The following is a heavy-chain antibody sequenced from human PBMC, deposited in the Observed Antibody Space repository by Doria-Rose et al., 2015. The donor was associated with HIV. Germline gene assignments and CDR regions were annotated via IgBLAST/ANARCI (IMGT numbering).Heavy chain of an antibody. Sequence: QVQLQQWGGGVVQPGRSLRVSCAASGFTFSSYGMHWVRQAPGKGLEWVAVIWYDGSNRYYADSVKGRFTISRDNSKNTLYLQMNRLRAEDTAVYYCAKDLYSSSWTNDAFDIWGQGTMVTVSS. V-gene: IGHV3-33*06. CDR1: GFTFSSYG. D-gene: IGHD6-13*01. CDR3: AKDLYSSSWTNDAFDI. CDR2: IWYDGSNR. J-gene: IGHJ3*02.